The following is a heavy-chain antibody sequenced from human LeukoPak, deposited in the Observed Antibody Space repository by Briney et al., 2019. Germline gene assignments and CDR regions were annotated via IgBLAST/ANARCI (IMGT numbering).Heavy chain of an antibody. Sequence: PSETLSLTCAVYGGSFSGYYWSWIRQPPGKGLEWIGEINHSGSTNYNPSLKSRVTISVDTSKNQFSLKLSSVTAADTAVYYCARARDGYNYWLEYWGQGTLVTVSS. J-gene: IGHJ4*02. D-gene: IGHD5-24*01. CDR1: GGSFSGYY. CDR2: INHSGST. V-gene: IGHV4-34*01. CDR3: ARARDGYNYWLEY.